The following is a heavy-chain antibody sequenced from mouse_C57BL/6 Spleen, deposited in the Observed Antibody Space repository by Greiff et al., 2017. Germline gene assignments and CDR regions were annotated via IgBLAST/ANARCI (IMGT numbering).Heavy chain of an antibody. Sequence: EVKLVESGGGLVQPGGSLKLSCAASGFTFSDYYMYWVRQTPEKRLEWVAYISNGGGSTYYPDTVKGRFTISRDNAKNTLYLQMSRLKSEDTAMYYCARYYYGSSRYFDVWGTGTTVTVSS. CDR3: ARYYYGSSRYFDV. CDR1: GFTFSDYY. J-gene: IGHJ1*03. D-gene: IGHD1-1*01. CDR2: ISNGGGST. V-gene: IGHV5-12*01.